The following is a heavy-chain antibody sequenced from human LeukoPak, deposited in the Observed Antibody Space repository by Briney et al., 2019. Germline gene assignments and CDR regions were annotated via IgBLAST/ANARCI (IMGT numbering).Heavy chain of an antibody. J-gene: IGHJ4*02. D-gene: IGHD3-16*02. CDR1: GYTFTSYD. CDR3: ARVNYDYVWGSYRPFDY. CDR2: MNPNSGNT. Sequence: ASVKVSCKASGYTFTSYDINWVRQATGQGLEWVGWMNPNSGNTGYAQKFQGRVTITRNTSISTAYMELSSLRSEDTAVYYCARVNYDYVWGSYRPFDYWGQGTLVTVSS. V-gene: IGHV1-8*03.